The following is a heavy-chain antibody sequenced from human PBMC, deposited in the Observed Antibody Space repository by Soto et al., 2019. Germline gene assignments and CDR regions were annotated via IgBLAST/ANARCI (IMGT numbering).Heavy chain of an antibody. D-gene: IGHD3-16*01. J-gene: IGHJ4*02. CDR1: GGSLSDYY. CDR2: INYSGST. CDR3: ARGHDYSWTI. Sequence: SETLSVTCAVYGGSLSDYYWSWIRQPPGKGLEWIGEINYSGSTKYNPSLKGRVTISVDTSKSQFSLKLSSVTAADTAMYYCARGHDYSWTIGGQGTLVTVSS. V-gene: IGHV4-34*01.